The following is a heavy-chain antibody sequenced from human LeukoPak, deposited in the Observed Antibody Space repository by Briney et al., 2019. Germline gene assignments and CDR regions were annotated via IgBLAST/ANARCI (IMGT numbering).Heavy chain of an antibody. V-gene: IGHV3-30*02. CDR2: IRYDGSNK. Sequence: PGGSLRLSCAASGFNFSRNGMHWVRQAPGKGLEWVSFIRYDGSNKFYVDSVRGRFTISRDNSKNTLYLQMNSLRTEDTAVYYCARDFDDVNGYYYYTPDSWGQGMLVTVSS. CDR3: ARDFDDVNGYYYYTPDS. CDR1: GFNFSRNG. D-gene: IGHD3-22*01. J-gene: IGHJ5*02.